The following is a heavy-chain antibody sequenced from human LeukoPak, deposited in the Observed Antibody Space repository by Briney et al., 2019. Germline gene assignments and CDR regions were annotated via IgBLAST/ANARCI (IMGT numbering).Heavy chain of an antibody. J-gene: IGHJ4*02. CDR1: GFTFTSHG. D-gene: IGHD5-12*01. CDR2: ISYDGSNK. CDR3: AKDKYSGYDSPFDY. Sequence: GGSLRLSCAASGFTFTSHGMHWVRQAPGKGLEWVAVISYDGSNKYYADSVKGRFTISRDNSKNTLYLQMNSLRAEDTAVYYCAKDKYSGYDSPFDYWGQGTLVTVSS. V-gene: IGHV3-30*18.